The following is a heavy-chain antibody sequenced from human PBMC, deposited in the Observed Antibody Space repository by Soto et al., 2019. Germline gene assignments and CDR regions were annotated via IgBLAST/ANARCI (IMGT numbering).Heavy chain of an antibody. V-gene: IGHV3-23*01. J-gene: IGHJ3*02. D-gene: IGHD1-26*01. Sequence: GGSLRLSCAASGFTFSSYAMSWVRQAPGKGLEWVSAISGSGGSTYYADSVKGRFTISRDNSKNTMYMQMNSLRAEDTDVYSCAKDGWELTAREGAFDIWGQGTMVTVSS. CDR1: GFTFSSYA. CDR3: AKDGWELTAREGAFDI. CDR2: ISGSGGST.